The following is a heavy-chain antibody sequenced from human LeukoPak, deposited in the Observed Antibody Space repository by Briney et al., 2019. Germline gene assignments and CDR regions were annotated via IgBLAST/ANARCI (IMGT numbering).Heavy chain of an antibody. D-gene: IGHD5-18*01. CDR2: IDWDDDK. J-gene: IGHJ2*01. Sequence: TLSLTCTVSGGSISSSSYYWGWIRQPPGKALEWLARIDWDDDKYYSTSLKTRLTISKDTSKNQVVLTMTNMDPVDTATYYCARAPSTAMVDWYFDLWGRGTLVTVSS. V-gene: IGHV2-70*11. CDR3: ARAPSTAMVDWYFDL. CDR1: GGSISSSSYY.